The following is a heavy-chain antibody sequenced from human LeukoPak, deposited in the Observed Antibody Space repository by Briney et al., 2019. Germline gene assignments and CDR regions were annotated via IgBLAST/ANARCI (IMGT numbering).Heavy chain of an antibody. CDR1: GFTFSSYA. CDR2: IYSGGST. D-gene: IGHD6-19*01. Sequence: PGGSLRLSCAASGFTFSSYAMSWVRQAPGKGLEWVSVIYSGGSTYYADSVKGRFTISRDNSKNTLYLQMNSLRAEDTAVYYCARGGVAGILAFDIWGQGTMVTVSS. J-gene: IGHJ3*02. V-gene: IGHV3-66*01. CDR3: ARGGVAGILAFDI.